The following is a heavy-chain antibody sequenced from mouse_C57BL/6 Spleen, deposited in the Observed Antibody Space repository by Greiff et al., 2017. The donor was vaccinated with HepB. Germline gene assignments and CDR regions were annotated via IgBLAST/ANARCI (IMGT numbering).Heavy chain of an antibody. CDR3: ARDGLTGTFFAY. CDR1: GYSITSGYY. Sequence: ESGPGLVKPSQSLSLTCSVTGYSITSGYYWNWIRQFPGNKLEWMGYISYDGSNNYNPSLKNRISITRDTSKNQFFLKLNSVTTEDTATYYCARDGLTGTFFAYWGQGTLVTVSA. CDR2: ISYDGSN. V-gene: IGHV3-6*01. J-gene: IGHJ3*01. D-gene: IGHD3-1*01.